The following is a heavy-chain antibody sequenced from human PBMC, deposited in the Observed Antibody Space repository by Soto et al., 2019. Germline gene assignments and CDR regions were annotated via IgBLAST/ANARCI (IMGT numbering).Heavy chain of an antibody. CDR2: ISGSGGST. CDR3: AKDNLAVAGTPDFGPVYYYYYGMDV. J-gene: IGHJ6*01. Sequence: PGGSLRLSCAASGFTFSSYAMSWVRQAPGKGLEWVSAISGSGGSTYYADSVKGRFTISRDNSKNTLYLQMNSLRAEDTAVYYCAKDNLAVAGTPDFGPVYYYYYGMDVWGQGTTVTVSS. V-gene: IGHV3-23*01. D-gene: IGHD6-19*01. CDR1: GFTFSSYA.